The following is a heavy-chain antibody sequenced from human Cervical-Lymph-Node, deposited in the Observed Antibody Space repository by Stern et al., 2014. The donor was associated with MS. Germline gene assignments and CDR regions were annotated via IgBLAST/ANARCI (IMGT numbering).Heavy chain of an antibody. CDR2: IYPADSDT. CDR3: VRRRDSAGYDTFDL. D-gene: IGHD3-22*01. V-gene: IGHV5-51*01. CDR1: GYTFSNFW. Sequence: EVQLVESGAEVKKPGESLKLSCRTSGYTFSNFWIGWVRQMPGKGLEWMGVIYPADSDTTYSPSFQGQVTISADESISTAYLQWRSLKASDTAMYYCVRRRDSAGYDTFDLWGQGTMVIVSS. J-gene: IGHJ3*01.